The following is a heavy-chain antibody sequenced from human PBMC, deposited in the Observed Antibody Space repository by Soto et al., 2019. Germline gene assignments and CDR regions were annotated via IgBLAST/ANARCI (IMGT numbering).Heavy chain of an antibody. Sequence: GGSLRLSCAASGFTFSSYAMSWVRQAPGKGLEWVSAISGSGGSTYYADSVKGRFTISRDNSQNTLYLQMNSLRADDTAVYYCAQGTLSDFDYWGQGTLVTVSS. CDR1: GFTFSSYA. CDR3: AQGTLSDFDY. V-gene: IGHV3-23*01. J-gene: IGHJ4*02. CDR2: ISGSGGST.